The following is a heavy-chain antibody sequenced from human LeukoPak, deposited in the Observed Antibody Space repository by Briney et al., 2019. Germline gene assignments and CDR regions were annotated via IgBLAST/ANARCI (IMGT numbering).Heavy chain of an antibody. Sequence: SETLSLTCAVYGGSFSGYYWSWIRQPPGKGLEWIGEINHSGSTNYNPSLKSRVTISVDTSKNQFSLKLSSVTAADTAVYYCARGRYCSSTSCYFDYWGQGTQVTVSS. CDR2: INHSGST. D-gene: IGHD2-2*01. J-gene: IGHJ4*02. CDR3: ARGRYCSSTSCYFDY. CDR1: GGSFSGYY. V-gene: IGHV4-34*01.